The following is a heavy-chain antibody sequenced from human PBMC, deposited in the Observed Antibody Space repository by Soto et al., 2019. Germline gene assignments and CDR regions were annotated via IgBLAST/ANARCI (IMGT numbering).Heavy chain of an antibody. CDR2: ISPNSCDT. CDR3: ATHVPTPNWFDP. J-gene: IGHJ5*02. Sequence: QVQLVQSGAEVKKPGASVKVSCKASGYTFSNYDINWGRQATGRGLEWRGWISPNSCDTGYAQKVQRRVTLPRNPSITTAYMELSSLRSADTAIYYCATHVPTPNWFDPWGQGTLVTVSS. V-gene: IGHV1-8*02. CDR1: GYTFSNYD.